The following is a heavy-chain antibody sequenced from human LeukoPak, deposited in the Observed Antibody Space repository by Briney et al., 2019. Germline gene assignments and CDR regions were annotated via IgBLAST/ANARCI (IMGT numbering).Heavy chain of an antibody. CDR1: GFTFSSYT. CDR2: ISSSGSTI. D-gene: IGHD6-13*01. CDR3: ARESSSSSDY. J-gene: IGHJ4*02. V-gene: IGHV3-48*04. Sequence: GGSLRLSCAASGFTFSSYTMNWVRQAPGKGLEWVSYISSSGSTIYYADSVKGRFTISGDNAKNSLYLQMNSLRAEDTAVYYCARESSSSSDYWGQGTLVTVSS.